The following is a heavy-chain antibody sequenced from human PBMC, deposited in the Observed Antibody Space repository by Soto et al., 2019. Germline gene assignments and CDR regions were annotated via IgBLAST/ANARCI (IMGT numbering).Heavy chain of an antibody. D-gene: IGHD3-3*01. Sequence: QLQLQESGPGLVKPSETLSLTCTVSGGSISSSSYYWGWIRQPPGKGLEWIGSIYYSGSTYYNPSLKSRVTISVDTSKNQFSLKLSSVTAADTAVYYCARGSTLEWLQNWGQGTLVIVSS. CDR2: IYYSGST. J-gene: IGHJ4*02. CDR1: GGSISSSSYY. CDR3: ARGSTLEWLQN. V-gene: IGHV4-39*01.